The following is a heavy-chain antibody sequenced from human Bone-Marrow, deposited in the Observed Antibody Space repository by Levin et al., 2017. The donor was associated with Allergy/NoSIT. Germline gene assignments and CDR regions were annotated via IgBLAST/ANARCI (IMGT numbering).Heavy chain of an antibody. V-gene: IGHV3-9*01. CDR1: GFTFEDYA. D-gene: IGHD3-9*01. J-gene: IGHJ3*02. CDR2: INWNSGNI. Sequence: QSGGSLRLSCVASGFTFEDYAMHWVRQTPGKGLEWVSGINWNSGNIGYGDSVKGRFIISRDTAKNSLYLQMNSLRAEDTALYFCAKESKPFYDILTGYGQGFNAVDIWGQGTMVTVSS. CDR3: AKESKPFYDILTGYGQGFNAVDI.